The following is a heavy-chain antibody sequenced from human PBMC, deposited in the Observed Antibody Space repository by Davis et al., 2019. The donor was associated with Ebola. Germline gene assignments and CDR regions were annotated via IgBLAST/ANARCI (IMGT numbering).Heavy chain of an antibody. Sequence: AASVKVSCKASGNTFSSYGFSWVRQAPGQGLEWMGIINPSGGSTSYAQKFQGRVTMTRDTSTSTVYMELSSLRSEDTAVYYCARDRRWRVDYYGSGSTSNWFDPWGQGTLVTVSS. V-gene: IGHV1-46*01. CDR1: GNTFSSYG. J-gene: IGHJ5*02. CDR3: ARDRRWRVDYYGSGSTSNWFDP. CDR2: INPSGGST. D-gene: IGHD3-10*01.